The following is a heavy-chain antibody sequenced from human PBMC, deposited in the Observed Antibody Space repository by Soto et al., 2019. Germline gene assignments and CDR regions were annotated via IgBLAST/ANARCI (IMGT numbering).Heavy chain of an antibody. D-gene: IGHD7-27*01. CDR1: GFSFSRYN. J-gene: IGHJ6*02. CDR2: IWRDGNSQ. Sequence: QVQLVESGGGVVQPGRSLRLSCAASGFSFSRYNMHWVRQAPGKGLEWVTFIWRDGNSQSHADSVKGRFTVSRDNSKNTLYLQMDSLSGEDTAVYYCATDSWGPEVWGQGTAVTVSS. CDR3: ATDSWGPEV. V-gene: IGHV3-33*01.